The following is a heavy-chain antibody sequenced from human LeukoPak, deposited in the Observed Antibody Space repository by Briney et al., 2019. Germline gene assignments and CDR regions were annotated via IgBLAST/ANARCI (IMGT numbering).Heavy chain of an antibody. CDR2: INPSSGGT. J-gene: IGHJ4*02. V-gene: IGHV1-2*02. CDR1: GYTFTCCY. D-gene: IGHD2-2*01. Sequence: ASVKVSCKASGYTFTCCYLHWVRQAPGQGLEWMGWINPSSGGTNYAQKFHGRVTMTRDTSISTVYMELSRLRSDDTAVYYCARDVGEYCSSINCHASDYWGQGTLVTVSS. CDR3: ARDVGEYCSSINCHASDY.